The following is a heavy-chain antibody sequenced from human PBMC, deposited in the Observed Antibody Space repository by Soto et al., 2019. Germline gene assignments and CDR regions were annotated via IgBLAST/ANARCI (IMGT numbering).Heavy chain of an antibody. CDR2: TSYNGNTQ. CDR3: AKVTRASRISTPDCDY. J-gene: IGHJ4*02. V-gene: IGHV3-30-3*01. D-gene: IGHD3-3*02. CDR1: GFVFNSYS. Sequence: QVHLVESGGGVVQPETSLRLSCAASGFVFNSYSIHWVRQAPGKGLEWVAVTSYNGNTQYYGDSVKGRFIVSRDNAKNTVYWHMNYLLVEDTAVYYCAKVTRASRISTPDCDYWGQGTVVTVSS.